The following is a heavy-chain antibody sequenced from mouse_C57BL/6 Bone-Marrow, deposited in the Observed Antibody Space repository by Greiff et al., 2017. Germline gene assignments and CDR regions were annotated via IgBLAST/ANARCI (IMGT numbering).Heavy chain of an antibody. CDR3: ARPVHYYAMDY. Sequence: EVKLQESGGGLVKPGGSLKLSCAASGFTFSDYGMHWVRQAPEKGLEWVAYISSGSSTIYYADTVKGRFTISRDNAKNTLFLQMTSLRSEDTAMYYCARPVHYYAMDYWGQGTSVTVSS. CDR2: ISSGSSTI. J-gene: IGHJ4*01. V-gene: IGHV5-17*01. CDR1: GFTFSDYG.